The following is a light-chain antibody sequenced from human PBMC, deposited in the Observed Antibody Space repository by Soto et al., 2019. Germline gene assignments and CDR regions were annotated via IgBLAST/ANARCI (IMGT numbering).Light chain of an antibody. J-gene: IGKJ3*01. CDR1: QDINNY. V-gene: IGKV1-33*01. Sequence: DIQMTQSPSSLSASVGDRVTITCQASQDINNYLNWYQQKPGKAPKLLIYDASKLETGVQSRFSGSGSGTDFTLTINSLQPEDIATYYFQHYVSLLLFAFGPGTKVDIK. CDR3: QHYVSLLLFA. CDR2: DAS.